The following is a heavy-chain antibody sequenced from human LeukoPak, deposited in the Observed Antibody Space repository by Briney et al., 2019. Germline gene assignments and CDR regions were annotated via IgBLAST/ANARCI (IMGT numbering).Heavy chain of an antibody. V-gene: IGHV3-7*01. Sequence: GGSLRLSCAASRFTFSGYWMSWVRQAPGKGLEWVAYIKRAGSDIYYVDSVKGRFIISRDNAKNSLYLPMNSLRAEDTAVYYCARDPDYRGSQPHGYFDYWGQGTLVTVSS. CDR2: IKRAGSDI. CDR1: RFTFSGYW. D-gene: IGHD3-16*01. J-gene: IGHJ4*02. CDR3: ARDPDYRGSQPHGYFDY.